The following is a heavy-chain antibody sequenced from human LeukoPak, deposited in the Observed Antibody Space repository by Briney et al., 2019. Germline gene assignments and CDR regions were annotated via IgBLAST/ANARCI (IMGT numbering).Heavy chain of an antibody. CDR3: ARAMITFGGVIVLFDY. D-gene: IGHD3-16*02. J-gene: IGHJ4*02. CDR1: GGSFSGYY. Sequence: SETLSLTCAVYGGSFSGYYWSWIRQPPGKGLEWIGEVNHSGSTNYNPTLKSRVTISVDTSKNQFSLKLSSVTAADTAVYYCARAMITFGGVIVLFDYWGQGTLVTVSS. CDR2: VNHSGST. V-gene: IGHV4-34*01.